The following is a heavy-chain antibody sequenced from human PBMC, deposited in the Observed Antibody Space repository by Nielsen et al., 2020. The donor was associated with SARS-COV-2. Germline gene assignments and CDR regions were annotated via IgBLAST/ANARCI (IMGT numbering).Heavy chain of an antibody. CDR2: IYYSGST. J-gene: IGHJ6*02. Sequence: SETLSLTCTVSGGSISSGDYYWSWIRQPPGKGLEWIGYIYYSGSTYYNPSLKSRVTISVDTSKNQFSLKLSSVTAADTAVYYCARGGTMVRGRRYYYGMDVWGQGTTGTVSS. CDR1: GGSISSGDYY. V-gene: IGHV4-30-4*01. CDR3: ARGGTMVRGRRYYYGMDV. D-gene: IGHD3-10*01.